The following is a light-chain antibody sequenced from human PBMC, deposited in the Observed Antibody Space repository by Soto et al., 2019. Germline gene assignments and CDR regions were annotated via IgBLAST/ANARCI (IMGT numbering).Light chain of an antibody. CDR2: STS. Sequence: VLTQSPGTLALSPGERATLSCRASQGVSSSDLAWYQHKPGQAPRRLIYSTSSRAPGIPDRFSGSGSGTDFTLSISRLEPEDFAVYYCQQYGSSPYTFGQGTTLEIK. CDR3: QQYGSSPYT. J-gene: IGKJ2*01. CDR1: QGVSSSD. V-gene: IGKV3-20*01.